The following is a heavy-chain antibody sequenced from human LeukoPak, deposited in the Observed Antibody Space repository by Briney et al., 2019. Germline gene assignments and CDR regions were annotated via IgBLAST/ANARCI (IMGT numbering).Heavy chain of an antibody. Sequence: PGGSLRLSCAASGFIFSSSWMSWVRQAPGKGLEWVANIKQDGSEKYHVDSVKGRFTISRDNAENSLYLQMNSLRTQDTAVYYCVKGGTNSDTWGQGTLVTVSS. V-gene: IGHV3-7*01. D-gene: IGHD1-26*01. J-gene: IGHJ5*02. CDR1: GFIFSSSW. CDR2: IKQDGSEK. CDR3: VKGGTNSDT.